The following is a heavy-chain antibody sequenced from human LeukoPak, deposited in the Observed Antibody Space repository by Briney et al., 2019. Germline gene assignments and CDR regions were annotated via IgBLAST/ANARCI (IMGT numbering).Heavy chain of an antibody. CDR3: ASSITVTITYFDY. J-gene: IGHJ4*02. CDR2: INPNSGGT. D-gene: IGHD4-17*01. Sequence: ASVKVSCKASGYTFTGYYMHWVRQAPGQGLEWMGWINPNSGGTNYAQKFQGRVTMTRDTSISTAYMELSRLRSDDTAVYYSASSITVTITYFDYWGQGTLVTVSS. V-gene: IGHV1-2*02. CDR1: GYTFTGYY.